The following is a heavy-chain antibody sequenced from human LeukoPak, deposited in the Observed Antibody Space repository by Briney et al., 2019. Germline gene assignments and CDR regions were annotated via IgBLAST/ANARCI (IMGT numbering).Heavy chain of an antibody. CDR2: VNPSGGST. V-gene: IGHV1-46*01. J-gene: IGHJ5*02. D-gene: IGHD3/OR15-3a*01. CDR1: GFTFTSYY. Sequence: ASVKVSCKASGFTFTSYYMHWVRQAPGQGLEWMGMVNPSGGSTSYAQEFQGRLTMTRDTSTSTVYMELSSLRSEDTALYYCARSWWGTDWLLYENWFDPWGQGALVTVSS. CDR3: ARSWWGTDWLLYENWFDP.